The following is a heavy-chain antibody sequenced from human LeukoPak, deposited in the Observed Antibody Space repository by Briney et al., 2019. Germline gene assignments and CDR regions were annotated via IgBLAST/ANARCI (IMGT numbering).Heavy chain of an antibody. D-gene: IGHD3-22*01. CDR2: ISNGGSST. Sequence: GGSLRLSCAASGFTFSTFALNWVRQAPGEGLEWVSSISNGGSSTYYADSVKGRFTISRDNSKNTLYLQMNSLRAEDTAVYYCAKHLYDSSGHYPPMDYWGQGTLVTVSS. CDR3: AKHLYDSSGHYPPMDY. CDR1: GFTFSTFA. J-gene: IGHJ4*02. V-gene: IGHV3-23*01.